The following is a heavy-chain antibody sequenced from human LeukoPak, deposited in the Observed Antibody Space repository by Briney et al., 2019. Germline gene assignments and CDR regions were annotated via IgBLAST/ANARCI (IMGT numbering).Heavy chain of an antibody. Sequence: GSLRLACAASGFTFSTYSMNWVRQAPGKGLEWVSSISSSSTHVYYADSVKGRFTISRDNAKNSLYLQMNSLRAEDTAVYYCARGIRLQRGEDYFDYWGQGTLVTVSS. CDR3: ARGIRLQRGEDYFDY. V-gene: IGHV3-21*01. CDR1: GFTFSTYS. D-gene: IGHD5-24*01. J-gene: IGHJ4*02. CDR2: ISSSSTHV.